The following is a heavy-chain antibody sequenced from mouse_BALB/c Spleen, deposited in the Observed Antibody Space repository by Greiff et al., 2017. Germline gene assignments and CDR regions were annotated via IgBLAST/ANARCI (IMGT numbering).Heavy chain of an antibody. J-gene: IGHJ1*01. V-gene: IGHV14-3*02. CDR1: GFNIKDTY. CDR2: IDPANGNT. Sequence: EVQLVESGAELVKPGASVKLSCTASGFNIKDTYMHWVKQRPEQGLEWIGRIDPANGNTKYDPKFQGKATITADTSSNTAYLQLSSLTSEDTAVYYCASFSKGDFDVWGAGTTVTVSS. CDR3: ASFSKGDFDV.